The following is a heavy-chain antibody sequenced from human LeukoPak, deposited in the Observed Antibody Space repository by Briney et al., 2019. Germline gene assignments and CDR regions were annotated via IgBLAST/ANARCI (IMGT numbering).Heavy chain of an antibody. CDR2: IWYDGSNK. V-gene: IGHV3-33*01. D-gene: IGHD6-13*01. CDR1: GFTFSSYG. J-gene: IGHJ4*02. Sequence: GGSLRLSCAASGFTFSSYGMHWVRQAPGKGLEWVAVIWYDGSNKYYADSVKGRFTISRDNSKNTLYLQMNSLRAEDTAVYYCARERGIAAAAAFGYWGQGTLVTVSS. CDR3: ARERGIAAAAAFGY.